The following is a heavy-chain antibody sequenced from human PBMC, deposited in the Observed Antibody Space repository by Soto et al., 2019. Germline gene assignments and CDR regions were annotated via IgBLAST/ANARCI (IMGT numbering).Heavy chain of an antibody. CDR1: GFTLNTYS. CDR3: ARVAIASGGVIAVTYALDV. V-gene: IGHV3-48*02. J-gene: IGHJ6*02. Sequence: EVKMVESGGGLVQPGGSLSLSCEVSGFTLNTYSMNWVRQAPGKGLEWVSFITSSGSTTYYADSVKGRFTVSRDNVKNALFLQMNSLRDDDTAVYYCARVAIASGGVIAVTYALDVWGQGTTVTVSS. CDR2: ITSSGSTT. D-gene: IGHD3-16*02.